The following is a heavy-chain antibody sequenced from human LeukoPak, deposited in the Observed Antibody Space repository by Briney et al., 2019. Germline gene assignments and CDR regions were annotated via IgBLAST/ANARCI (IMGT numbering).Heavy chain of an antibody. CDR2: IKHSGST. D-gene: IGHD3-10*01. CDR1: GGSFSGYY. J-gene: IGHJ4*02. CDR3: ARVRGVIISIFDY. V-gene: IGHV4-34*01. Sequence: SETLSLTCAVYGGSFSGYYWSWIRQPPGKGLEWIGEIKHSGSTNYNPSLKSRVTISVDTSKNQFSLKLSSVTAADTAVYYCARVRGVIISIFDYWGQGTLVTVSS.